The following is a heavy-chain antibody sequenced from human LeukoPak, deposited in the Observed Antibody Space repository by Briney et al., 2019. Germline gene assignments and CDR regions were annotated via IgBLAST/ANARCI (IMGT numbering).Heavy chain of an antibody. Sequence: GASVKVSCKASGYTFTSYGISWVRQAPGQGLEWMGWISAYNGNTNYAQKLQGRVTMTTDTSTSTAYMELRSLRSDDTAVYYCARVASLLWFGELSSYFDYWGQGTLVTVPS. D-gene: IGHD3-10*01. V-gene: IGHV1-18*04. CDR3: ARVASLLWFGELSSYFDY. CDR2: ISAYNGNT. CDR1: GYTFTSYG. J-gene: IGHJ4*02.